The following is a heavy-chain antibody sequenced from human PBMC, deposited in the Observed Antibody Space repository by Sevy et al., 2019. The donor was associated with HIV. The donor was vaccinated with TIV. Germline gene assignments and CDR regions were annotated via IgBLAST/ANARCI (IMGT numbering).Heavy chain of an antibody. Sequence: GGSLRLSCAASGFTFSSDAMSWVPQAPGKGLEWVSAISGSGGSTYYADSVKGRFTISRDNSKNTLYLQMNSLRAEDTAVYYCAKDLDPNLNFGGDCLEYFQHWGQGTLVTVSS. V-gene: IGHV3-23*01. D-gene: IGHD2-21*02. CDR3: AKDLDPNLNFGGDCLEYFQH. J-gene: IGHJ1*01. CDR1: GFTFSSDA. CDR2: ISGSGGST.